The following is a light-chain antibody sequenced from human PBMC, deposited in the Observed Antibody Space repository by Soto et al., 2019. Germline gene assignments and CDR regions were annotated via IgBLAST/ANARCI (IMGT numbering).Light chain of an antibody. Sequence: EIVLTQSAGTLSLSPGERATLYCRASQSVASRNLAWYQQRSGEAPRLLIYGTSSRAIHTPDRFSGSGSGTDFTLTISELWPEDFAVYFCQHFGHSFWPFGPGTKVEI. CDR3: QHFGHSFWP. V-gene: IGKV3-20*01. J-gene: IGKJ1*01. CDR2: GTS. CDR1: QSVASRN.